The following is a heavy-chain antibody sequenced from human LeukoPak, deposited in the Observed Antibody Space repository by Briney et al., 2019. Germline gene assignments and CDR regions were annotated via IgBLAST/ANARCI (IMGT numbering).Heavy chain of an antibody. J-gene: IGHJ3*02. Sequence: ASVKVSCKASGYTFTGYYMHWVRQAPGQGLEWMGWINPNSGGTNYAQKFQGWVTMTRDTSISTAYMELSRLRSDDTAVYYCARGNSSSWSLPAFDIWGQGTMVTVSS. D-gene: IGHD6-13*01. CDR1: GYTFTGYY. CDR2: INPNSGGT. CDR3: ARGNSSSWSLPAFDI. V-gene: IGHV1-2*04.